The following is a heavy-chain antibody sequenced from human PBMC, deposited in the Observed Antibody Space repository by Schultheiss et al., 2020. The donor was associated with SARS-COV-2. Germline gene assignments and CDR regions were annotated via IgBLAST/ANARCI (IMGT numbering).Heavy chain of an antibody. Sequence: GESLKISCAASGFTFSSYWMHWVRQAPGKGLEWVSSISSSSSYIYYADSVKGRFTISRDNAKNSLYLQMNSLRAEDTAVYYCARDPDAAAADYYYGMDVWGQGTTVTVSS. CDR2: ISSSSSYI. J-gene: IGHJ6*02. CDR3: ARDPDAAAADYYYGMDV. V-gene: IGHV3-21*01. CDR1: GFTFSSYW. D-gene: IGHD6-13*01.